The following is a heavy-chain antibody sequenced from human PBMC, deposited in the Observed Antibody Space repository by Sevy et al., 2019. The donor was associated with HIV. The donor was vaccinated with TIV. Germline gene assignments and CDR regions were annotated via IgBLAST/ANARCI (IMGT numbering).Heavy chain of an antibody. CDR1: GFTFSSYE. Sequence: GGSLRLSCAASGFTFSSYEMNWVRQAPGKGLEWVSYITNSGSAEYDSDSVRGRFTISRDNTKNSLYLQMNSLRAEDTALYYCARDLPPSATTVAHFDYRGRGTLVTVSS. CDR3: ARDLPPSATTVAHFDY. J-gene: IGHJ4*02. CDR2: ITNSGSAE. V-gene: IGHV3-48*03. D-gene: IGHD4-17*01.